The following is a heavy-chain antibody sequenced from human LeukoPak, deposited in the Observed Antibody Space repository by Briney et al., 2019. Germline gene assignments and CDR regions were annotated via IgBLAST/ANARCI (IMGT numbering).Heavy chain of an antibody. D-gene: IGHD3-22*01. CDR2: INHSGST. CDR1: GGSFSGYY. CDR3: ARHNWGYYYGYGKYYFGY. J-gene: IGHJ4*02. Sequence: PSETLSLTCAVYGGSFSGYYWSWIRQPPGKGLEWIGEINHSGSTNYNPSLKSRVTISVDTSKNQFSLKLSSVTAADTAVYYCARHNWGYYYGYGKYYFGYWGQGTLVTVSS. V-gene: IGHV4-34*01.